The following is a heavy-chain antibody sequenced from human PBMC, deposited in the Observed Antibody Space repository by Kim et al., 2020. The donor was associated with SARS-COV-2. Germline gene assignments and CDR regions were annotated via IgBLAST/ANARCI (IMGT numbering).Heavy chain of an antibody. V-gene: IGHV4-59*01. CDR2: IYYSGST. D-gene: IGHD2-15*01. Sequence: SETLSLTCTVSGGSISSYYWSWIRQPPGKGLEWIGYIYYSGSTNYNPSLKSRVTISVDTSKNQFSLKLSSVTAADTAVYYCAREDIVVTRHGYFDLWGRGTLVTVSS. CDR3: AREDIVVTRHGYFDL. J-gene: IGHJ2*01. CDR1: GGSISSYY.